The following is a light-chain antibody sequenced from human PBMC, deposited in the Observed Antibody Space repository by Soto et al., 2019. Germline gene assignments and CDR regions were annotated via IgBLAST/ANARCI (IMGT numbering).Light chain of an antibody. CDR2: DAS. CDR3: QQYNNCPPGRT. V-gene: IGKV3-15*01. J-gene: IGKJ1*01. CDR1: ESVSSN. Sequence: EIVITQSPVTLSLSPGERATLSCRASESVSSNLAWYQQKPGQAPRLLIYDASTSATGIPTRFSGSGSGTEFTFTISSLQSEDFAVYDCQQYNNCPPGRTFGQGTKVEIK.